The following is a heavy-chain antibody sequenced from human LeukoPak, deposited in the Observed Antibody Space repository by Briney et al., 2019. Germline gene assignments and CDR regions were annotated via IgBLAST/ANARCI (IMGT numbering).Heavy chain of an antibody. V-gene: IGHV3-30*03. J-gene: IGHJ6*02. CDR1: GFIFGSYG. CDR2: MSSDGTET. Sequence: PGGSLRLSCVASGFIFGSYGMHWVRQAPGKGLEWVATMSSDGTETDYADSVKGRFTISRDNSKNTLYVQMNSLRAEDTAVYYCASGCGGDCSVPYYYYGLDVWGQGTTVTVSS. D-gene: IGHD2-21*02. CDR3: ASGCGGDCSVPYYYYGLDV.